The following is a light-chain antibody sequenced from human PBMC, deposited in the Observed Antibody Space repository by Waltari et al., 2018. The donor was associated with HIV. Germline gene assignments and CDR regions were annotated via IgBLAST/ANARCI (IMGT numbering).Light chain of an antibody. V-gene: IGKV4-1*01. CDR3: QQYYSTPRT. CDR2: WAS. J-gene: IGKJ2*01. CDR1: QSLLYRSNNKNY. Sequence: DIVMTQSPDSLTVSLGARATIHCSSSQSLLYRSNNKNYLAWYQQKPGQPPKLLFYWASTRESGVSNRFSGSESGTNFTLTISDLQADDVALYYCQQYYSTPRTFGQGTRLEI.